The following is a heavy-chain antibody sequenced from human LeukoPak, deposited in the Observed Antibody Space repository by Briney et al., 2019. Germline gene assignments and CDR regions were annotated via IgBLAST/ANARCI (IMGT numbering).Heavy chain of an antibody. CDR2: MNPNSGNT. D-gene: IGHD5-24*01. V-gene: IGHV1-8*01. CDR3: ARDLPRRDGYNWGYYFDY. CDR1: GYTFTSYD. Sequence: ASVKVSCKASGYTFTSYDINWVRQATGQGLEWMGWMNPNSGNTGYAQKFQGRVTMTRNTSISTAYMELSSLRSEDTAVYYCARDLPRRDGYNWGYYFDYWGQGTLVTVSS. J-gene: IGHJ4*02.